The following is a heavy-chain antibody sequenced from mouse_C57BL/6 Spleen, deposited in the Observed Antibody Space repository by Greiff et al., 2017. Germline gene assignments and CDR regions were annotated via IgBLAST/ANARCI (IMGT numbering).Heavy chain of an antibody. CDR2: IYPGDGDT. J-gene: IGHJ1*03. Sequence: VQLQQSGPELVKPGASVKISCKASGYAFSSSWMNWVKQRTGQGLEWIGRIYPGDGDTNYNGKFKGKATLTADKSSSTAYMQLSSLTSEDSAFYFCAFSPYYYDWYFDVWGTGPTVTVSS. CDR3: AFSPYYYDWYFDV. D-gene: IGHD2-4*01. V-gene: IGHV1-82*01. CDR1: GYAFSSSW.